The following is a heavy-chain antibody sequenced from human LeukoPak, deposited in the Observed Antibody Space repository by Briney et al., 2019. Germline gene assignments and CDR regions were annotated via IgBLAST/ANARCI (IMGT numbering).Heavy chain of an antibody. J-gene: IGHJ4*02. V-gene: IGHV4-34*01. Sequence: PSETLSLTCAVYGGSFSGYYWSWIRQPPGKGLEWIGSIYYSGSTYYNPSLKSRVTISVDTSKNQFSLKLSSVTAADTAVYYCARVGVTDTAKYYFDYWGQGTLVTVSS. CDR2: IYYSGST. CDR1: GGSFSGYY. CDR3: ARVGVTDTAKYYFDY. D-gene: IGHD5-18*01.